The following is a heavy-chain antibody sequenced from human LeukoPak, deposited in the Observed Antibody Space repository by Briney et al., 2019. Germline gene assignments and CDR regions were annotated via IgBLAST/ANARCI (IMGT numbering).Heavy chain of an antibody. D-gene: IGHD6-19*01. CDR1: GGSISSSSYY. V-gene: IGHV4-39*07. J-gene: IGHJ5*02. CDR3: ARDLSGLGSSGWYKWFDP. CDR2: IYYSGST. Sequence: SETLSLTCTVSGGSISSSSYYWGWIRQPPGKGLEWIGSIYYSGSTYYNPSLKSRVTISVDTSKNQFSLKLSSVTAADTAVYYCARDLSGLGSSGWYKWFDPWGQGTLVTVSS.